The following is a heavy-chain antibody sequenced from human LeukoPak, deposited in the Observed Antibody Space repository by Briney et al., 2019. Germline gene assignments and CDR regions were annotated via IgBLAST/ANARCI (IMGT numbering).Heavy chain of an antibody. V-gene: IGHV3-7*03. CDR1: GFTFSSYW. CDR2: IKQDGSEK. Sequence: PGGSLRLSCAASGFTFSSYWMSWVRQAPGKGLEWVANIKQDGSEKYYVDSVKGRFTIFKDNAKNSLYLQMNSLRAEDTAVYYCARGRDGSLAVAGTNDYWGQGTLVTVSS. D-gene: IGHD6-19*01. J-gene: IGHJ4*02. CDR3: ARGRDGSLAVAGTNDY.